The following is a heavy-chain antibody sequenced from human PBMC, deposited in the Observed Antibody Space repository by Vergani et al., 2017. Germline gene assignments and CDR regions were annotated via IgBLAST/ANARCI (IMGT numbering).Heavy chain of an antibody. CDR3: AKDGDGRGWPEIDH. J-gene: IGHJ4*02. CDR1: GFTFSSYS. D-gene: IGHD6-19*01. CDR2: ISSRSTYT. Sequence: EVQLVESGGGLVKPGGSLRLSCAASGFTFSSYSMNWVRQAPGKGLEWVSSISSRSTYTYYADSMKGRFTISRDNAKNSLYLQMNSLRAEDTAVYYCAKDGDGRGWPEIDHWGQGTLVTVFS. V-gene: IGHV3-21*01.